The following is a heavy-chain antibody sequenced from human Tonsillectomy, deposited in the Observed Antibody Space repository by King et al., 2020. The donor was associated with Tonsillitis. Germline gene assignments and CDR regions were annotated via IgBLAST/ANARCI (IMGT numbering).Heavy chain of an antibody. V-gene: IGHV1-46*01. J-gene: IGHJ6*02. CDR2: INPSGGST. CDR3: ARDLKDGRGGRCYYDDYGREV. CDR1: GYTFTSYY. D-gene: IGHD3-16*01. Sequence: QLVPSGAAVKQPGASVKFSCKASGYTFTSYYLHWVRQAPGQGLEWMGIINPSGGSTSYAQKFQGRVTMTRDTSTSTVYMELSSLRSEDTAVYYCARDLKDGRGGRCYYDDYGREVGGQGTTGTGSS.